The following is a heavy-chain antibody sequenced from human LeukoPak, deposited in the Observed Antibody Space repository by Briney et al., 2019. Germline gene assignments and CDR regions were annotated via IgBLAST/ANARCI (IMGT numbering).Heavy chain of an antibody. D-gene: IGHD6-25*01. CDR3: ARGQGIAADNFHYYMDV. CDR1: GFMFSSYS. CDR2: ISSSSTPK. V-gene: IGHV3-48*04. J-gene: IGHJ6*03. Sequence: PGGSLRLSCAGSGFMFSSYSMNWVRQAPGTGLEWISYISSSSTPKYYADSVKGRFAISRDNANNSLYLEMNSLRAEDTAVYYCARGQGIAADNFHYYMDVWGKGTTVTVSS.